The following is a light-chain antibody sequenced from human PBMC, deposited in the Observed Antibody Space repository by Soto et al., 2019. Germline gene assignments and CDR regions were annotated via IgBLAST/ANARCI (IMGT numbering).Light chain of an antibody. V-gene: IGLV2-14*01. CDR3: SSYTSSQGV. J-gene: IGLJ2*01. CDR2: DVS. Sequence: QSALTQPASVSGSPGQSITISCTGTSSDVGGYNYVSWYQQHPGKAPKLMIYDVSNRPSGVSNRFSGSKSGNTASLTISGLQDEEEADYYCSSYTSSQGVFGGGTKLTVL. CDR1: SSDVGGYNY.